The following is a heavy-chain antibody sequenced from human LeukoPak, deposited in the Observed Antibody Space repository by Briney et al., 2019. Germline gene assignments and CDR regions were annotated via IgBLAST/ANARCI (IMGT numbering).Heavy chain of an antibody. CDR2: IIPIFGTA. Sequence: SVKVSCKASGYTFTGYYMHWVRQAPGQGLEWMGGIIPIFGTANYAQKFQGRVTITADESTSTAYMELSSLRSEDTAVYYCARGYSGYDFSGEGYYFDYWGQGTLVTVSS. V-gene: IGHV1-69*13. J-gene: IGHJ4*02. CDR3: ARGYSGYDFSGEGYYFDY. CDR1: GYTFTGYY. D-gene: IGHD5-12*01.